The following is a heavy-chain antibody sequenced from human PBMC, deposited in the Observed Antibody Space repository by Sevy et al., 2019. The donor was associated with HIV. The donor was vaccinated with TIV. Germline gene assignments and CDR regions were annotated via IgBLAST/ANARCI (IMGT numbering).Heavy chain of an antibody. CDR2: ISGSGGST. CDR1: GFTFSSYA. D-gene: IGHD3-22*01. V-gene: IGHV3-23*01. J-gene: IGHJ4*02. Sequence: GGSLRLSCAASGFTFSSYAMSWVRQAPGKGLEWVSAISGSGGSTYYADSVKGRFTISRDNSKNTLYLQTNSLRAEDTAVYYCAKAGYDSSGYNYFDYWGQGTLVTVSS. CDR3: AKAGYDSSGYNYFDY.